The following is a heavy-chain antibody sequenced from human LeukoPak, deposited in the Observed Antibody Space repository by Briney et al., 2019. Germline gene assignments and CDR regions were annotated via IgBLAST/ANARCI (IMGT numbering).Heavy chain of an antibody. Sequence: GGSLRLSCAASGFTVSSNYMSWVRQAPGKGLEWVSLIYSGGYTYYADSVKGRFTISRHNSKNTLFLQMNSLRVEDTAVYYCARDRSGNYWGHEAFDTWGQGTMVTVSS. D-gene: IGHD1-26*01. CDR3: ARDRSGNYWGHEAFDT. V-gene: IGHV3-53*04. CDR2: IYSGGYT. J-gene: IGHJ3*02. CDR1: GFTVSSNY.